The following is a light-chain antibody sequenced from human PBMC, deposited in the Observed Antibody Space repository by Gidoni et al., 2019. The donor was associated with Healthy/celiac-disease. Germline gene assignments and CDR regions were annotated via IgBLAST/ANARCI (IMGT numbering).Light chain of an antibody. CDR2: GAS. J-gene: IGKJ4*01. CDR3: QQYNNWPTT. Sequence: EIVMTQSPATLPVSPGERATLSCRASQSVSSNLAWYQQKPGQAPRLLIYGASTRATGIPARFSGSGSGTEFTLTISSLQSEDFAVYYCQQYNNWPTTFGGGTKVEIK. CDR1: QSVSSN. V-gene: IGKV3-15*01.